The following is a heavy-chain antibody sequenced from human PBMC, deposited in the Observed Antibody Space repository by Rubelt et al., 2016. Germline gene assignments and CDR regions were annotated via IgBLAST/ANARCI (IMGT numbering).Heavy chain of an antibody. V-gene: IGHV3-66*03. CDR2: VRFDGTRT. J-gene: IGHJ6*02. D-gene: IGHD6-19*01. CDR3: AKQVVPGTAHQFAMDV. CDR1: GFTVSSNY. Sequence: EVQLVESGGGLIQPGGSLRLSCAVSGFTVSSNYMSWVRQAPGKGLEWVAVVRFDGTRTYYADSVRGRFTMSRDNSRSTLYLQMNSLRAEDTAVYYRAKQVVPGTAHQFAMDVWGQGTKVTVSS.